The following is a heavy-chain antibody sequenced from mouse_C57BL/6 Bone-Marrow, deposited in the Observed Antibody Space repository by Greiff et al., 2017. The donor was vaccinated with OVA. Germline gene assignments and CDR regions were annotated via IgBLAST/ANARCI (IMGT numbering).Heavy chain of an antibody. D-gene: IGHD2-5*01. V-gene: IGHV1-15*01. CDR3: TNREAYYSNPYWYFDV. CDR2: IDPETGGT. Sequence: VQLQQSGAELVRPGASVTLSCKASGYTFTDYEMHWVKQTPVHGLEWIGAIDPETGGTAYNQKFTGKAILTADKSSSTAYMELRSLTSEDSAVYYCTNREAYYSNPYWYFDVWGTGTTVTVSS. J-gene: IGHJ1*03. CDR1: GYTFTDYE.